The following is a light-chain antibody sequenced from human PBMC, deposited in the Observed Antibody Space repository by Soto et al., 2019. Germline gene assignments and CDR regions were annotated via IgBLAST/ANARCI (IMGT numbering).Light chain of an antibody. CDR3: QTWGTGMV. CDR1: SGHSSYA. Sequence: QAVVTQSPSASASLGALVKLTCTLSSGHSSYAIAWHQQQPEKGPRYLMKLNSDGSHSKGDGIPDRFSGSSSGAERYLTISSLQSEDEADYYCQTWGTGMVFGGGTKVTVL. CDR2: LNSDGSH. V-gene: IGLV4-69*01. J-gene: IGLJ3*02.